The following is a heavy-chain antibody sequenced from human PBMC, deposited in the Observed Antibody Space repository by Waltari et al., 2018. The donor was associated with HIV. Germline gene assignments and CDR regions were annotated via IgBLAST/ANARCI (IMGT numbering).Heavy chain of an antibody. V-gene: IGHV1-69*04. Sequence: QVQLVQSGAEVKKPGSSVKVSCKASGGTFSSYAISWVRQAPGQGLEWMGRIIPSLGIANYAKKFQGRVTITADKSTSTAYMELSSLRSEDTAVYYCARGVRFLEWLSHDAFDIWGQGTMVTVSS. CDR1: GGTFSSYA. D-gene: IGHD3-3*01. CDR2: IIPSLGIA. CDR3: ARGVRFLEWLSHDAFDI. J-gene: IGHJ3*02.